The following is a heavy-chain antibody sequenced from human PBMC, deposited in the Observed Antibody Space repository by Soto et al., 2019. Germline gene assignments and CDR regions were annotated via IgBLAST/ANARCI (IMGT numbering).Heavy chain of an antibody. CDR1: GYTFTSYY. CDR2: INPSGGST. V-gene: IGHV1-46*03. J-gene: IGHJ4*02. D-gene: IGHD4-17*01. Sequence: ASVKVSCKASGYTFTSYYMHWVRQAPGQGLEWMGIINPSGGSTTFAQKFQGGLTLTRDTSTSTVYMELSSLRSEDTAVYYCARPSTVTDLYFEYWGQGTLVTVSS. CDR3: ARPSTVTDLYFEY.